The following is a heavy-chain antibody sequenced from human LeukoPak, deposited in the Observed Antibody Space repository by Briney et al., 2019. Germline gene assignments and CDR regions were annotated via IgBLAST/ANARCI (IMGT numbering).Heavy chain of an antibody. J-gene: IGHJ4*02. CDR1: GGSINSSSYC. CDR2: IYYSETT. V-gene: IGHV4-39*01. CDR3: ARAYYYDSSDYRSPRFDY. D-gene: IGHD3-22*01. Sequence: SETLSLTCIVSGGSINSSSYCWGWIRQPPGKGLEWIGSIYYSETTYYNPSLKSRVTISVDTPKNQFFLKLSSVTAADTAVYYCARAYYYDSSDYRSPRFDYCGQGTLVTVSS.